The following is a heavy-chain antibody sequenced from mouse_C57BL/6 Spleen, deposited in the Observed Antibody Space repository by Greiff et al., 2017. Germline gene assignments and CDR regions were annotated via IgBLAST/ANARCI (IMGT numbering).Heavy chain of an antibody. CDR3: ARSYYGSSPWYYDV. Sequence: QVQLKESGPELVKPGASVKLSCKASGYTFTSYDINWVKQRPGQGLEWIGWIYPRDGSTKYNEKFKGKATLTVDTSTSTAYMELRSLTSEASAFYFCARSYYGSSPWYYDVWGTGATVTVAS. D-gene: IGHD1-1*01. J-gene: IGHJ1*03. CDR1: GYTFTSYD. CDR2: IYPRDGST. V-gene: IGHV1-85*01.